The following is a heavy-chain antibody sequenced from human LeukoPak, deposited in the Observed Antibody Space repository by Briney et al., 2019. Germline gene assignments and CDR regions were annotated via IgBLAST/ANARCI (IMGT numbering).Heavy chain of an antibody. CDR3: ARERVYAAYSSGVYYFDY. J-gene: IGHJ4*02. CDR2: INPSGGST. D-gene: IGHD5/OR15-5a*01. Sequence: ASVKVSCKASGYTFTSYYMHWVRQAPGQGLEWMGIINPSGGSTSYAQKFQGRVTMTRDMSTSTVYMKLSSLRSEDTAVYYCARERVYAAYSSGVYYFDYWGQGTLVTVSS. V-gene: IGHV1-46*01. CDR1: GYTFTSYY.